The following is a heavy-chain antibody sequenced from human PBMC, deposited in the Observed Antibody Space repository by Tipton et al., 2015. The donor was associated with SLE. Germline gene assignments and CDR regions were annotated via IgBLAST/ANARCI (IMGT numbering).Heavy chain of an antibody. J-gene: IGHJ4*02. CDR3: ARHRGEQQLADY. CDR1: GGSISSSSYY. D-gene: IGHD6-13*01. Sequence: TLSLTCTVSGGSISSSSYYWGWIRQPPGKGLEWIGSIYYSGSTYYNPSLKSRVTISVDTSKNQFSLKLSSVTAADTAVYYCARHRGEQQLADYWGQGTLVTVSS. CDR2: IYYSGST. V-gene: IGHV4-39*01.